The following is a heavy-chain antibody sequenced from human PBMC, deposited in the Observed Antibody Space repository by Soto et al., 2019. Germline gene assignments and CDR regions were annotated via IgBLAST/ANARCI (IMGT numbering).Heavy chain of an antibody. J-gene: IGHJ5*02. CDR1: GFTFSSYA. CDR2: ISYDGSNK. CDR3: ARDRVPEFDP. Sequence: QVQLVESGGGVVQPGRSLRLSCAASGFTFSSYAMHWVRQAPGKGLEWVAVISYDGSNKYYADSVKGRFTISRDNSKNTLYLQMNSRRAEDTAVYYCARDRVPEFDPWGQGTLVTVSS. V-gene: IGHV3-30-3*01.